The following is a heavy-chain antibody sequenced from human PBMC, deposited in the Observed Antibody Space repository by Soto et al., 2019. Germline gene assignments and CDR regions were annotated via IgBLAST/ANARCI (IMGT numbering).Heavy chain of an antibody. Sequence: ASVKVSCKASGYTFTTYAIYWVRQAPGQRFEWMGWINAANGDTQYSQKFQGRVTITRDTSASTAYMELSSLRSEDTAVYYCARDHSSGWSYYFDYWGQGTLVTVSP. CDR2: INAANGDT. CDR1: GYTFTTYA. V-gene: IGHV1-3*01. CDR3: ARDHSSGWSYYFDY. D-gene: IGHD6-19*01. J-gene: IGHJ4*02.